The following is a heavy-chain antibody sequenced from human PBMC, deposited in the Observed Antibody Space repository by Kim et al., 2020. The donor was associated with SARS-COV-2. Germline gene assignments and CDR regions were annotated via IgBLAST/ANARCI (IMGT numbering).Heavy chain of an antibody. Sequence: GESLKISCKASGYSFTSYWISWVRQMPGKGLEWMGRIDPSDSYTRHSPSFQGHVAISADKSISTAYLQWSSLEASDTAMYYCARHPGPLGIAVAGASSLYYFDFWGQGTPVTVSS. CDR1: GYSFTSYW. V-gene: IGHV5-10-1*01. D-gene: IGHD6-19*01. CDR3: ARHPGPLGIAVAGASSLYYFDF. CDR2: IDPSDSYT. J-gene: IGHJ4*02.